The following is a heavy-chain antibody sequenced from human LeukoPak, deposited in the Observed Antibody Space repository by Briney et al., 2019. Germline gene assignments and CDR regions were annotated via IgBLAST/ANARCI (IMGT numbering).Heavy chain of an antibody. CDR1: GYTFTSYG. V-gene: IGHV1-18*01. CDR3: ARHGDRNRYSSSWYL. J-gene: IGHJ4*02. Sequence: ASVKVSCKASGYTFTSYGISWVRQAPGQGLEWMGWISAYNGNTNYAQKLQGRVTMTTDTSTSTAYMELRSLRSDDTAVYYCARHGDRNRYSSSWYLWGQGTLVTVSS. CDR2: ISAYNGNT. D-gene: IGHD6-13*01.